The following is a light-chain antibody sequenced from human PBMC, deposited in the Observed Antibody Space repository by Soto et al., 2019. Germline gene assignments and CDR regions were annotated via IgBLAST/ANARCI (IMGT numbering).Light chain of an antibody. J-gene: IGKJ4*01. CDR2: DAS. V-gene: IGKV3-11*01. CDR3: QQRSNWRT. Sequence: EIVLTQSPATLSLSPGERATLSCRASQSVSSYLAWYQQKPGQAPRLLIYDASNRATGIPARFSGSGSGTDFTLTISSLEPEDFEVYYCQQRSNWRTFGGGTKV. CDR1: QSVSSY.